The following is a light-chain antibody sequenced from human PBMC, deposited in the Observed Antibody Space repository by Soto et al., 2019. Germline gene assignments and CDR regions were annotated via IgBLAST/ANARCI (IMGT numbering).Light chain of an antibody. J-gene: IGLJ1*01. Sequence: QSALTQPPSASGSPGQSVTISCTGTTSDVGGYNYVSWYQLHPDKVPKLIIYEVNKRPSGVPDRFSGSKSGSTASLTVSGLQAEDEADYYCAASDDSLNGPVFGTGTKLTVL. CDR1: TSDVGGYNY. CDR3: AASDDSLNGPV. CDR2: EVN. V-gene: IGLV2-8*01.